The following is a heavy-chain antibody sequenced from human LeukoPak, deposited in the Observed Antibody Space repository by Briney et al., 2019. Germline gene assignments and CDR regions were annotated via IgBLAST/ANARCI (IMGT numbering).Heavy chain of an antibody. D-gene: IGHD6-6*01. J-gene: IGHJ4*02. CDR2: IKDSGSA. Sequence: PSETLSLTCAVYGGSFSGYYWSWIRQPPGKGLEWIGEIKDSGSANYNPSLKSRVFISVDTSMNQFSLKLRSVTAADTAVYYCARGKGYTTSSRHRGIDNWGQGTLVTVSS. CDR3: ARGKGYTTSSRHRGIDN. CDR1: GGSFSGYY. V-gene: IGHV4-34*01.